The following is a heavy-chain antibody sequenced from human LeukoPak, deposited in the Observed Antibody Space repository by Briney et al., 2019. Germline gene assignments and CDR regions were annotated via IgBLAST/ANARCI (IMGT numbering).Heavy chain of an antibody. CDR2: IIPIFGTA. J-gene: IGHJ4*02. D-gene: IGHD2-2*01. CDR3: AREASVVVPAFDY. V-gene: IGHV1-69*13. Sequence: ASVKVPCKASGGTFSSYAISWVRQAPGQGLEWMGGIIPIFGTANYAQKFQGRVTITADESTSTAYMELSSLRSEDTAVYYCAREASVVVPAFDYWGQGTLVTVSS. CDR1: GGTFSSYA.